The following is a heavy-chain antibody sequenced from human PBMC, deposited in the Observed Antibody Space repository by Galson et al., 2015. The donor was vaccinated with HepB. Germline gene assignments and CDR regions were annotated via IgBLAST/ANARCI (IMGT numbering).Heavy chain of an antibody. V-gene: IGHV3-15*01. D-gene: IGHD3-22*01. CDR1: GFTFSNAW. CDR2: IKSTTDGGTT. Sequence: PLRLSCAASGFTFSNAWMTWVRQAPGKRLEWVGRIKSTTDGGTTDYAAPVKGRFAISRDDSKNTLYLQMNSLKTEDTAVYYCTTSRYYDSSGYWARPVWGQGTTVTVSS. J-gene: IGHJ6*02. CDR3: TTSRYYDSSGYWARPV.